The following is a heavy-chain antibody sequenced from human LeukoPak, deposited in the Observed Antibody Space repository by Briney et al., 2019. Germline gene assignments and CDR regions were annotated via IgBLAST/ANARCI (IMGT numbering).Heavy chain of an antibody. CDR3: AKGPSYYYDSSGYDATAFDY. J-gene: IGHJ4*02. CDR1: AFTFSSYG. D-gene: IGHD3-22*01. CDR2: ISYDGSNK. V-gene: IGHV3-30*18. Sequence: PGRSLRLSCAASAFTFSSYGMHWVRQAPGKGLEWVAVISYDGSNKYYADSVKGRFTISRDNSKNTLYLQMNSLRAEDTAVYYCAKGPSYYYDSSGYDATAFDYWGQGTLVTVSS.